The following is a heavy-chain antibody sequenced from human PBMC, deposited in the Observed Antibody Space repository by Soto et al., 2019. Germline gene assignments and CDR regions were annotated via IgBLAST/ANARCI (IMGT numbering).Heavy chain of an antibody. J-gene: IGHJ4*02. CDR3: AAGCCGHDPSYFDY. CDR2: IRSTGTNI. CDR1: GFTLSNFE. D-gene: IGHD5-12*01. V-gene: IGHV3-48*03. Sequence: PGGSLRLSCVASGFTLSNFEMSWVRQAPGKGLEWVASIRSTGTNIFYADSVKGRFTISRDNGKNSLFLHMNSLRAEDTALYYCAAGCCGHDPSYFDYWGQGTLVTVSS.